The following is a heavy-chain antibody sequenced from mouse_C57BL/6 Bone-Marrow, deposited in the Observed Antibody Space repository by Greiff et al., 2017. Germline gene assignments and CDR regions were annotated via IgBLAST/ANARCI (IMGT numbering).Heavy chain of an antibody. CDR1: GYTFTTYP. Sequence: LVESGAELVKPGASVKMSCKASGYTFTTYPIEWMKQNHGKSLEWIGNFHPYNDDTKYNEKFKGKATLTVEKSSSTVYLELSRLTSDDSAVYYCARGYYGSSPYYFDYWGQGTTLTVSS. CDR3: ARGYYGSSPYYFDY. CDR2: FHPYNDDT. D-gene: IGHD1-1*01. J-gene: IGHJ2*01. V-gene: IGHV1-47*01.